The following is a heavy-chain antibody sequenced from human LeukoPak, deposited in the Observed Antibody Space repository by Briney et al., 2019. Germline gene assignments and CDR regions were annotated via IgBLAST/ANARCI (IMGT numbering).Heavy chain of an antibody. CDR2: IYDGGST. CDR3: ARGYSYGYIRY. Sequence: GGSQRLSCAASGFTISSNYMNWVRQAPGKGLEWVSVIYDGGSTDYADSVKGRLIISRDNSKNMLYLQMNSLRAEDTAVYYCARGYSYGYIRYWGQGTLVTVSS. V-gene: IGHV3-66*01. D-gene: IGHD5-18*01. CDR1: GFTISSNY. J-gene: IGHJ4*02.